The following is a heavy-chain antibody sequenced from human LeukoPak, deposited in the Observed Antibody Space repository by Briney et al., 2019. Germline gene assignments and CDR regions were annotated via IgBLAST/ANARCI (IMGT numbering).Heavy chain of an antibody. CDR1: GGSISSSSYY. Sequence: SETLSLTCTVSGGSISSSSYYWGWIRQPPGKGLEWIGSIYYSGSTYYNPSLKSRVTISVDTSKNQFSLKLSSVTAADTAVYCCARLLRHSSQNLPLDYWGQGTLVTVSS. J-gene: IGHJ4*02. CDR2: IYYSGST. CDR3: ARLLRHSSQNLPLDY. V-gene: IGHV4-39*01. D-gene: IGHD6-19*01.